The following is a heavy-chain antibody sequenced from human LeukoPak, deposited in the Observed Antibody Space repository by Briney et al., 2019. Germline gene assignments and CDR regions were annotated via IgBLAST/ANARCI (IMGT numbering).Heavy chain of an antibody. V-gene: IGHV3-23*01. CDR1: GFTFSSYA. Sequence: GGSLRLSCAASGFTFSSYAMSWVRQAPGKGLDWVSTITDSGGTTFYADSVRGRFTISRDNFKDTVYLQMNSLRAEDTAVYYCAKLWRGSHPRYFDHWGQGTLVTVSS. CDR3: AKLWRGSHPRYFDH. J-gene: IGHJ4*02. CDR2: ITDSGGTT. D-gene: IGHD1-26*01.